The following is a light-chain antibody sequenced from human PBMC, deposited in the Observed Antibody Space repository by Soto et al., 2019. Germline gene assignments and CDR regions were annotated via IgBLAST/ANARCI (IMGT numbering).Light chain of an antibody. CDR1: QSVYNN. V-gene: IGKV3-20*01. CDR3: QQYGSSPPLS. CDR2: GAS. J-gene: IGKJ4*01. Sequence: EIVMTQSPATLSASPGERATLSCRASQSVYNNLAWYQQRPGQAPRLLIYGASSRATGIPDRFSGSGSGTDFTLTISRLEPEDFAVYYCQQYGSSPPLSFGGGTKVDIK.